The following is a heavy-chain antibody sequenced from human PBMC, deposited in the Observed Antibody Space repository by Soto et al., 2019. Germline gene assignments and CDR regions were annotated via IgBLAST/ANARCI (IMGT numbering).Heavy chain of an antibody. CDR1: AFTSTTSA. D-gene: IGHD5-18*01. CDR2: IVVGNGNT. CDR3: ATGGLRLWLPNYYYFDMGV. J-gene: IGHJ6*02. V-gene: IGHV1-58*01. Sequence: EASVKVSCKSSAFTSTTSAVQWVRQARGQRLEWIGWIVVGNGNTKYAQRFQERVTITRDMSTSTAYMELSSLRSEDTAVYYCATGGLRLWLPNYYYFDMGVWGQGTTVTVSS.